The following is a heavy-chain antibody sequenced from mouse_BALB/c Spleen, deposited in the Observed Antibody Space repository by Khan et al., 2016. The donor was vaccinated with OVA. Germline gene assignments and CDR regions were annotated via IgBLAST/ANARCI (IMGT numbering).Heavy chain of an antibody. J-gene: IGHJ2*01. Sequence: VQLQESGAELAKPGASVKMSCKASGYTFINYWILWVKQRPGQGLEWIGYINPSTGYTEYNQHFKDKATLTADKSSSTAYMQLSSLTSEDSAVYYCARRGLRWGFDYWGQGTTLTVSS. D-gene: IGHD1-1*01. CDR3: ARRGLRWGFDY. V-gene: IGHV1-7*01. CDR2: INPSTGYT. CDR1: GYTFINYW.